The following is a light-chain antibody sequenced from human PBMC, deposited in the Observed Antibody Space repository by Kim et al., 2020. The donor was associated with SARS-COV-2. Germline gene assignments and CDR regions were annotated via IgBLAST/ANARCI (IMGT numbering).Light chain of an antibody. Sequence: VSQGQTASITCSGDKLGDKYACWYQQKPGQSPVLVIYQHNKRPSGIPERFSGSNSGNTATLTISGTQAMDEADYYCQAWDSSTVVFGGGTQLTVL. J-gene: IGLJ2*01. CDR3: QAWDSSTVV. V-gene: IGLV3-1*01. CDR1: KLGDKY. CDR2: QHN.